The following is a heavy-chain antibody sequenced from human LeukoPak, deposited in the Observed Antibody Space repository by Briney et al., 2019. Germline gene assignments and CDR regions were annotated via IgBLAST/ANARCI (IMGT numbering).Heavy chain of an antibody. D-gene: IGHD4-17*01. CDR3: ARDEFYGDPYYFDY. V-gene: IGHV3-21*01. J-gene: IGHJ4*02. CDR1: GFTFSSYS. Sequence: PGGSLRLSCAASGFTFSSYSMNWVRQAPGKGLEWVSSISSSSSYIYYADSVKGRFTISRDNAKNSLYLQMNSLRAEDTAVYYCARDEFYGDPYYFDYWGQGTLVTVSS. CDR2: ISSSSSYI.